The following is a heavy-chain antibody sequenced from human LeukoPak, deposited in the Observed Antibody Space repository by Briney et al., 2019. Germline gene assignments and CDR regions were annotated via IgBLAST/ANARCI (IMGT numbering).Heavy chain of an antibody. Sequence: SETLSLTCTVSGGSISSYYWTWIRQPPGKGLGWIGYIYYSGSTNYNPSLKSRVTISVDTSKNQFSLKLSSVTAADTAVYYCASHYYETGYFDYWGQGTLVTVSS. J-gene: IGHJ4*02. CDR1: GGSISSYY. D-gene: IGHD3-22*01. CDR2: IYYSGST. CDR3: ASHYYETGYFDY. V-gene: IGHV4-59*01.